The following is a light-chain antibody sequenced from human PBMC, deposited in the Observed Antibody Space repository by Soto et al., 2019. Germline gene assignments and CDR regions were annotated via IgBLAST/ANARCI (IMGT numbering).Light chain of an antibody. V-gene: IGKV3-20*01. CDR3: QQYGSSWT. J-gene: IGKJ1*01. CDR1: QSVSSSY. CDR2: GAS. Sequence: EIVLTQSPATLSLSPGERATLSSSASQSVSSSYLAWYQQRPGQAPRLLIYGASSRATGIPDRFSGRGSWTDFTLTISRLEPEDFAVYYCQQYGSSWTFGQGTKV.